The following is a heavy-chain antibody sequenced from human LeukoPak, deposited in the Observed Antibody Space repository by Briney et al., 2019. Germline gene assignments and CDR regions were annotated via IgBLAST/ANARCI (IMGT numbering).Heavy chain of an antibody. CDR2: IWYDGSNK. J-gene: IGHJ4*02. CDR3: ARVVLYYDFWSAYFHD. CDR1: GFTFSSYG. D-gene: IGHD3-3*01. V-gene: IGHV3-33*01. Sequence: RGSLRLSCAASGFTFSSYGMHWVRQAPGKGLEWVAVIWYDGSNKYYADSVRGRFTISKDNSKNTLYLQMNSLRAEDTAVYYCARVVLYYDFWSAYFHDWGQGTLVTVSS.